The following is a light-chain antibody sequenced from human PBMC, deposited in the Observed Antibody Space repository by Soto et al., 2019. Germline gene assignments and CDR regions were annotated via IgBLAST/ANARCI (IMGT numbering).Light chain of an antibody. Sequence: EIFMTQPPSSLSVSPWERATLSCRASQSVSSNLAWYQQKPGQAPRLLIYGASTRATGIPARFSGSGSGTEFTLTISSLQSEDFAVYYCQQYNNWPRTFGQGTKVDI. CDR2: GAS. CDR3: QQYNNWPRT. J-gene: IGKJ1*01. CDR1: QSVSSN. V-gene: IGKV3-15*01.